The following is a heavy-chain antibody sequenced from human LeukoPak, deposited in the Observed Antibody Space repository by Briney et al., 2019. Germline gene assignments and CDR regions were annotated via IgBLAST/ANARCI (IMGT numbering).Heavy chain of an antibody. V-gene: IGHV3-33*01. CDR2: IWYDGSNK. CDR1: GFTFSSYG. D-gene: IGHD2/OR15-2a*01. Sequence: GGSLRLSCAASGFTFSSYGMHWVRQAPGKGLEWVALIWYDGSNKYYADSVKGRLTISRDNSKNTLYHQMNSLRAEDTAVYYCAREGPRGNSQFDYWGQGTLVTVSS. CDR3: AREGPRGNSQFDY. J-gene: IGHJ4*02.